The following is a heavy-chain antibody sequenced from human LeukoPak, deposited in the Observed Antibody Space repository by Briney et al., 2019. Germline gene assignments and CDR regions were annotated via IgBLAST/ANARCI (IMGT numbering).Heavy chain of an antibody. V-gene: IGHV3-66*01. J-gene: IGHJ4*02. D-gene: IGHD3-9*01. CDR1: GFTVSSNY. Sequence: PGGSLRLSCAASGFTVSSNYMSWVREAPGKGLEWVSVIYSGGNTYYADSVKGRFTISRDNSKNTVYLHMNSLRAEDTAVYYCARGDDILTDWGQGTLVTVSS. CDR3: ARGDDILTD. CDR2: IYSGGNT.